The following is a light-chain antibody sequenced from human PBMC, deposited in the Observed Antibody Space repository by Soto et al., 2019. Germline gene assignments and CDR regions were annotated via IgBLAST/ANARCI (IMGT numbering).Light chain of an antibody. CDR3: GSWDSSLSAYV. CDR1: SSNIGGNS. V-gene: IGLV1-51*01. CDR2: DDN. J-gene: IGLJ1*01. Sequence: VLTQPPSVSAAPGQKVTISCSGSSSNIGGNSVSWYQQLPGTAPKLLIYDDNKRPSGIPDRFSGSKSGTPATLGITGFQTGDEADYYCGSWDSSLSAYVFGTGTKVTVL.